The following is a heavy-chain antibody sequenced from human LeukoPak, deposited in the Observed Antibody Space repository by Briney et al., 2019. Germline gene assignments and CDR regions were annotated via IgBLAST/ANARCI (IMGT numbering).Heavy chain of an antibody. CDR2: FDPEDGET. V-gene: IGHV1-24*01. CDR3: ARLQTLATVTNAFDI. CDR1: GYTLTELS. D-gene: IGHD4-17*01. J-gene: IGHJ3*02. Sequence: ASVKVSCKVSGYTLTELSMHWVRQAPGKGLEWMGGFDPEDGETIYAQKFQGRVTITADKSTSTAYMELSSLRSEDTAVYYCARLQTLATVTNAFDIWGQGTMVTVSS.